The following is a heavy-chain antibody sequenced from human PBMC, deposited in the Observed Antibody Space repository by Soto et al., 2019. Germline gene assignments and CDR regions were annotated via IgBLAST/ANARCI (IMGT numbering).Heavy chain of an antibody. D-gene: IGHD4-17*01. J-gene: IGHJ4*02. CDR1: GFTFSSYG. V-gene: IGHV3-30*18. Sequence: QVQLVESGGGVVQPGRSLRLSCAASGFTFSSYGMHWVRQAPGKGLEWVAVISYDGSNKYYADSVKGRFTISRDNSKNTLYLQMNSLRAEDTAVYYCAKPHDYGDYGDYFDYWGQGTLVTVSS. CDR2: ISYDGSNK. CDR3: AKPHDYGDYGDYFDY.